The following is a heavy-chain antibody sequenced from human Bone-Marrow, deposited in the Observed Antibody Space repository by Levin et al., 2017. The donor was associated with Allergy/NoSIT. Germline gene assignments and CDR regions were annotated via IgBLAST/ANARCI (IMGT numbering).Heavy chain of an antibody. Sequence: ASVKVSCAASGFTFSTYAMSWVRPAPGKGLEWVSAVSGSGHSTYYADSVKGRFTISRDNSKNTLYLQMKSLIAEDTAVYYCAKDTYYYDSSGYYRGPAFDYWGQGTLVTVSS. CDR1: GFTFSTYA. J-gene: IGHJ4*02. D-gene: IGHD3-22*01. CDR3: AKDTYYYDSSGYYRGPAFDY. CDR2: VSGSGHST. V-gene: IGHV3-23*01.